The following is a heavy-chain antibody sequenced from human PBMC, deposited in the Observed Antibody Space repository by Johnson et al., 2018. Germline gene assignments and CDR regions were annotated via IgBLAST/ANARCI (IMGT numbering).Heavy chain of an antibody. D-gene: IGHD6-13*01. V-gene: IGHV3-49*05. CDR2: LRSKAYGGTT. CDR1: GFAFGDYV. J-gene: IGHJ6*02. CDR3: TREETSADFFYYGMDV. Sequence: VQLVQYGGGLVKPGLSLRLACAGAGFAFGDYVLSWFRQAPVKGLEGVGFLRSKAYGGTTEYAPPVRGRFTISRDDSKSSAYMQMNSLKTEDTAVYFCTREETSADFFYYGMDVWGQGTTVIVSS.